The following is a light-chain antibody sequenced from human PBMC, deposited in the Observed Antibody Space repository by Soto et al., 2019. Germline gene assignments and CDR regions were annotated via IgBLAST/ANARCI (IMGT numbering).Light chain of an antibody. CDR1: QSVSSY. J-gene: IGKJ4*01. CDR2: DAS. V-gene: IGKV3-11*01. CDR3: QQRSNCPVT. Sequence: EIVLTQSPATLSLSPGERATLSCRASQSVSSYLAWYQQKPGQAPRLLIYDASNRATGIPARFSGSGSGTDFTLTISSLEPEDFAVYYCQQRSNCPVTFGGGTKVAIK.